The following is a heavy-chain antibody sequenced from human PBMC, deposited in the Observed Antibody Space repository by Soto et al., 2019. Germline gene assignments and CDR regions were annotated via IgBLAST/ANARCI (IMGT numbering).Heavy chain of an antibody. CDR3: ARMFGPYETDY. CDR1: GGSVSSGSYY. V-gene: IGHV4-61*01. Sequence: SETLSLTCTVSGGSVSSGSYYWSWIRQPPGRGLEWIGYIYYSGSTNYNPSLKSRVTISVDTSKNQFSLKLSSVTAADTAVYYCARMFGPYETDYWGQGTLVTVSS. D-gene: IGHD3-10*02. J-gene: IGHJ4*02. CDR2: IYYSGST.